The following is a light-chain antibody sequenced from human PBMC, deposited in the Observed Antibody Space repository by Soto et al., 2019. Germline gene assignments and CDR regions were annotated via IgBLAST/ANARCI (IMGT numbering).Light chain of an antibody. CDR1: GDDVGGYNY. J-gene: IGLJ2*01. CDR2: EVT. V-gene: IGLV2-8*01. Sequence: QSALTQRPSASGSPGQSVTISCAGTGDDVGGYNYVSWYQHHPGKAPKLLIYEVTKRPSGVPDRFSGSKSGNTAYLTVSGLRAEDEALYYCSSYVVSNVVFFGGGTQLTVL. CDR3: SSYVVSNVVF.